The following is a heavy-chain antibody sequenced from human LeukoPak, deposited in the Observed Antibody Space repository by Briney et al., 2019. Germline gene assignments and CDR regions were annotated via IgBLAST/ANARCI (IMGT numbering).Heavy chain of an antibody. D-gene: IGHD3-22*01. V-gene: IGHV3-30*02. CDR2: IRYDGSNT. CDR3: AKDVNYYDSSGYSIFQH. CDR1: GFIFSSYG. J-gene: IGHJ1*01. Sequence: GGSLRLSCAASGFIFSSYGMHWVRQAPGKGLEWVAFIRYDGSNTYYADSVKGRFTISRDNSKNTLYPQMNSLRAEDTAVYYCAKDVNYYDSSGYSIFQHWGQGTLVTVSS.